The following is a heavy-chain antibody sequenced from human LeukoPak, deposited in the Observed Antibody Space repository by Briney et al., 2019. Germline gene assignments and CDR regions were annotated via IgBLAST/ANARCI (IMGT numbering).Heavy chain of an antibody. CDR1: GGSFSGYY. CDR2: INHSGST. Sequence: PSETLSLTCAVYGGSFSGYYWSWIRQPPGKGLEWIGEINHSGSTYYNPSLKSRVTISVDTSKNQFSLKLSSVTAADTAVYYCASTVTTTGGFDYWGQGTLVTVSS. CDR3: ASTVTTTGGFDY. D-gene: IGHD4-17*01. J-gene: IGHJ4*02. V-gene: IGHV4-34*01.